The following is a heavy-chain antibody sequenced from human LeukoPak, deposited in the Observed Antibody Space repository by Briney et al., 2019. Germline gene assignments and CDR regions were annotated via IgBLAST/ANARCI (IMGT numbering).Heavy chain of an antibody. CDR3: ARAPYFDNLTGYYERPGFFDY. CDR2: IYYTGST. D-gene: IGHD3-9*01. CDR1: VGSVSSGSYY. Sequence: SETLSLTCTVSVGSVSSGSYYWGWIRQPPGKGLECIGFIYYTGSTNYNRSLKSRVTKSAYTSKGQFSLKLSSVTAGDTAVDYCARAPYFDNLTGYYERPGFFDYWGHGILVTVSS. J-gene: IGHJ4*01. V-gene: IGHV4-61*01.